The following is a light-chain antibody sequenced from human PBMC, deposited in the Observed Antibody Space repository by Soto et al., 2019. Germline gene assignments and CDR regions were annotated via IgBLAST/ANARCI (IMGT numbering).Light chain of an antibody. CDR2: GAS. CDR3: QQYNNWPPMA. J-gene: IGKJ1*01. V-gene: IGKV3-15*01. Sequence: EIVMTQSPATLSVSPGERATLSCRASQSVSSNLAWYQQKPGQAPRLLIYGASTRATGIPARFSGSGSGTEFTLNISSLQSEDFAVYYCQQYNNWPPMAFGQGTNVEIK. CDR1: QSVSSN.